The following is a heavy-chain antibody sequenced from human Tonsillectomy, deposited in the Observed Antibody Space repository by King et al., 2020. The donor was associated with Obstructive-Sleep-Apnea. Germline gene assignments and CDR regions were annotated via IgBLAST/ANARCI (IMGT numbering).Heavy chain of an antibody. CDR2: SNTDGRYT. V-gene: IGHV3-23*04. CDR1: VFPLMTYG. Sequence: VQLVESGGGLVQPGGSLRVSCLVSVFPLMTYGISWVCQAPGTGLEWVSSSNTDGRYTHYANSVKGRFTISRDNSKNTLHLQMNSLRADDTAVYYCATQLWNSDYWGQGTLVTVSS. J-gene: IGHJ4*02. D-gene: IGHD5-18*01. CDR3: ATQLWNSDY.